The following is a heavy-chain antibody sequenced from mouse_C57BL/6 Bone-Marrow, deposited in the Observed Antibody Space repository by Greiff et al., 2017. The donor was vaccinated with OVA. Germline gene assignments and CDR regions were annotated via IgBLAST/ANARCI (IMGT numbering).Heavy chain of an antibody. CDR2: IYPGSGST. J-gene: IGHJ4*01. D-gene: IGHD2-4*01. CDR3: ARYDYDHYYAMDY. Sequence: QVQLQQPGAELVKPGASVKMSCKASGYTFTSYWITWVKQRPGQGLEWIGDIYPGSGSTNYNEKFKSKATLTVDTSSSTAYMQLSSLTSEDSAVYYCARYDYDHYYAMDYWGQGTSVTVSS. V-gene: IGHV1-55*01. CDR1: GYTFTSYW.